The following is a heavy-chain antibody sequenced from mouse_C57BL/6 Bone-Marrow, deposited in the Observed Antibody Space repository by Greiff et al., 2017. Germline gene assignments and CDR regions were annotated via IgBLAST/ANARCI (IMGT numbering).Heavy chain of an antibody. Sequence: VQLQQSGAELAKPGASVKLSCKASGYTFTSSWMHWVKQRPGQGLEWIGYINPSSGYTQYNQKFKDNATVTAEKSSSTAYMQLSSLKYEDSAVYYCAIYGNYPWFAYWGQGTLVTVSA. J-gene: IGHJ3*01. V-gene: IGHV1-7*01. CDR2: INPSSGYT. CDR1: GYTFTSSW. D-gene: IGHD2-1*01. CDR3: AIYGNYPWFAY.